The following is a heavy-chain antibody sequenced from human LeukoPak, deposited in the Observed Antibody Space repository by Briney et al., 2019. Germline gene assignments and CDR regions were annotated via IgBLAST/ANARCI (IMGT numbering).Heavy chain of an antibody. CDR3: ARVMATAERFFDY. CDR1: GGSLSSYY. D-gene: IGHD5-24*01. CDR2: IYYSGSA. Sequence: PSDTLSLTCTVSGGSLSSYYWSWIRQPPGKGLEWIGYIYYSGSANYNPSLKSRVTISVDTSKNQFSLKLSSVTAADTAVYYCARVMATAERFFDYWGQGTLVTVSS. V-gene: IGHV4-59*08. J-gene: IGHJ4*02.